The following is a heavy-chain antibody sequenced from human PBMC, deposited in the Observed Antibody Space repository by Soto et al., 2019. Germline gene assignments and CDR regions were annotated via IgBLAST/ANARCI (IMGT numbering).Heavy chain of an antibody. D-gene: IGHD3-10*01. V-gene: IGHV4-4*07. CDR2: VYSSGGT. Sequence: VHLQQSGPGLVNPSETLSLTCTVSGGTMSSYYWTWNRQPAGKGLEWIGRVYSSGGTHYNPSLKSRVTTSLDTSKTPFSLRLLSVTDADTAVYYWGRGLRVSYWFDPWGQGTLVTVSS. J-gene: IGHJ5*02. CDR3: GRGLRVSYWFDP. CDR1: GGTMSSYY.